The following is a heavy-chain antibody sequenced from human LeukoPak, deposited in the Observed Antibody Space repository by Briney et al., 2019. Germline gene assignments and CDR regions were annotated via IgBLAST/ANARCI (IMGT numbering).Heavy chain of an antibody. V-gene: IGHV3-23*01. CDR2: ISASGGNT. J-gene: IGHJ4*02. Sequence: PGGSLRPSCAASGFTFSSYAMSWVRQAPGKGLEWVSTISASGGNTFYADSVKGRFTISRDNSKNTLHLQMNSLRAEDTAVYYCAKDGRVEQQLYYFDYWGQGALVTVSS. CDR1: GFTFSSYA. D-gene: IGHD6-13*01. CDR3: AKDGRVEQQLYYFDY.